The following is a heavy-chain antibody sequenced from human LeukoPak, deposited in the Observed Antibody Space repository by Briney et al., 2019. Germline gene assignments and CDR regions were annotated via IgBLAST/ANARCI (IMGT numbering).Heavy chain of an antibody. V-gene: IGHV3-30*18. CDR3: AKTGGAIFSPDY. Sequence: GGSLRLSCAASGFTFSSYAMSWVRQAPGKGLEWVAVISYDGSNKYYADSVKGRFTISRDNSKNTLYLQMNSLRAEDTAVYYCAKTGGAIFSPDYWGQGTLVTVSS. CDR1: GFTFSSYA. D-gene: IGHD3-10*01. CDR2: ISYDGSNK. J-gene: IGHJ4*02.